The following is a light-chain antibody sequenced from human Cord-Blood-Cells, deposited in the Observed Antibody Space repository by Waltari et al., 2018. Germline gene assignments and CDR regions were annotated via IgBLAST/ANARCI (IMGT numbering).Light chain of an antibody. CDR1: KLGDKY. V-gene: IGLV3-1*01. J-gene: IGLJ1*01. CDR2: QGS. CDR3: QAWDSSTAV. Sequence: SYELTQPPSVSVSPGQTASITCSGDKLGDKYACWYQQKPGQSPVLVSYQGSKRPSGIPERFSGSNSGNTATLTIGGTQAMDEADYYCQAWDSSTAVFGTGTKVTVL.